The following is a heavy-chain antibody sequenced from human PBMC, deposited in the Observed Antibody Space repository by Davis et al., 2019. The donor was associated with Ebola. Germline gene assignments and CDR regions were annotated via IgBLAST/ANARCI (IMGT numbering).Heavy chain of an antibody. CDR3: AKVFPWYYYDSSGYYDDAFDI. Sequence: GESLKISCAASGFTFSSYGMHWVRQAPGKGLEWVAVISYDGSNKYYADSVKGRFTISRDNSKNTLYLQMNSLRAEDTAVYYCAKVFPWYYYDSSGYYDDAFDIWGQGTMVTVSS. CDR1: GFTFSSYG. V-gene: IGHV3-30*18. D-gene: IGHD3-22*01. J-gene: IGHJ3*02. CDR2: ISYDGSNK.